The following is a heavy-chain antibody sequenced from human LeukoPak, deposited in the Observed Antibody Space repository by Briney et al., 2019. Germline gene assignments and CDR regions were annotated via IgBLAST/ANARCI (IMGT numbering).Heavy chain of an antibody. CDR2: ISRDSAFV. D-gene: IGHD6-6*01. V-gene: IGHV3-21*01. CDR1: GFTFSAYD. J-gene: IGHJ6*04. CDR3: ARDDASTARASGMDV. Sequence: GGSLILSCAASGFTFSAYDMNWVRQAPGKGLEWVSYISRDSAFVYYADSVKGRLTISRDNAKNSLYLQMESLRGEGTAVYYCARDDASTARASGMDVWGIGTTVTVSS.